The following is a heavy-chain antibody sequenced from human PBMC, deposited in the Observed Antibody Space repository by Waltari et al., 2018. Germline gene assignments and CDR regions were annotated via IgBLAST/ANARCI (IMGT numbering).Heavy chain of an antibody. CDR2: SSWNIGSI. CDR3: AKSLSIAAHNDY. Sequence: EVQLVESGGGLVQPGRSLRLSCAASGFTFDDYAMHWVRQAPGKVLEWGSGSSWNIGSIGYAHFVKGRFTISRDNAKNSLYLQMNSLRAEDTALYYCAKSLSIAAHNDYWGQGTLVTVSS. V-gene: IGHV3-9*01. J-gene: IGHJ4*02. D-gene: IGHD6-6*01. CDR1: GFTFDDYA.